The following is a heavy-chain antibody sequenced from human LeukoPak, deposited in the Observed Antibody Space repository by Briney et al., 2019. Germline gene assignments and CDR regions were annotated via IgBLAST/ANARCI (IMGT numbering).Heavy chain of an antibody. CDR3: ARDTRRQSSSGYYLMDAFDI. CDR1: GYTFTSYY. D-gene: IGHD3-22*01. J-gene: IGHJ3*02. Sequence: SVEVSCKASGYTFTSYYMHWVRQAPGQGLEWMGRIIPIFGTRNYAQKFQGRVTIITDESTSTAYMELSSLRSEDTAVYYCARDTRRQSSSGYYLMDAFDIWGQGTMVTVSS. V-gene: IGHV1-69*05. CDR2: IIPIFGTR.